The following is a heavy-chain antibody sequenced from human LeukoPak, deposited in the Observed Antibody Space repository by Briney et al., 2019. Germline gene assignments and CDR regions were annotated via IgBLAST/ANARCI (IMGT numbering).Heavy chain of an antibody. D-gene: IGHD5-12*01. CDR2: MYNSGST. Sequence: PSETLSLTCTVSGDSISSYHWSWFRQAPGKGLEWIGYMYNSGSTNFNPSLKSRVTISVDTSKNQFSLKLSSVTAADTAVYYCAGRDANVGIVPTLFPFDYWGQGTLVTVSS. CDR3: AGRDANVGIVPTLFPFDY. CDR1: GDSISSYH. J-gene: IGHJ4*02. V-gene: IGHV4-59*01.